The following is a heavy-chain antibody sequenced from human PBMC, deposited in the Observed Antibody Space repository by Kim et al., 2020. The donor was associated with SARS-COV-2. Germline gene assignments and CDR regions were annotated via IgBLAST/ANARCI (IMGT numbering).Heavy chain of an antibody. CDR1: GFTFSSYA. CDR3: AKDMTPESDRDPPPSAYPDY. V-gene: IGHV3-23*01. Sequence: GGSLRLSCAASGFTFSSYAMSWVRQAPGKGLEWVSAISGSGGSTYYADSEKGRFTISRENSKNTLYLQMNRLRAEHTAVYYCAKDMTPESDRDPPPSAYPDYWGQGTLVTVSS. D-gene: IGHD2-15*01. J-gene: IGHJ4*02. CDR2: ISGSGGST.